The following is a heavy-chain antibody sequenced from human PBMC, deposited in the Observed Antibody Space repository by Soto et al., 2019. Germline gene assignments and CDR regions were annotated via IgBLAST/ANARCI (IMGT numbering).Heavy chain of an antibody. CDR1: GDSVSSNSAA. CDR3: ARDIVVVPAADDVFDI. D-gene: IGHD2-2*01. Sequence: PSQTLSLTCAISGDSVSSNSAAWNWIRQSPSRGLKWLGRTYYRSKWYNDYAVSVKSRITINPDTSKNQFSLQLNSVTPEDTAVNYCARDIVVVPAADDVFDIWGQGTMVTVSS. CDR2: TYYRSKWYN. V-gene: IGHV6-1*01. J-gene: IGHJ3*02.